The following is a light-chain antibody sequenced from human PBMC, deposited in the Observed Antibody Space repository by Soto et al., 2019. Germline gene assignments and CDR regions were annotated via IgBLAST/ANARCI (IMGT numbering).Light chain of an antibody. J-gene: IGKJ4*01. CDR2: GAS. Sequence: EIVLTQSPGTLSLSPGERATLSCRASQSVSSSYLAWYQQKPGQAPRLLIYGASSRATGIPDRFSGSGSGTDFALTISRLEPEDLAVYYCQQYGSSPTFCGGTKVEIK. CDR3: QQYGSSPT. CDR1: QSVSSSY. V-gene: IGKV3-20*01.